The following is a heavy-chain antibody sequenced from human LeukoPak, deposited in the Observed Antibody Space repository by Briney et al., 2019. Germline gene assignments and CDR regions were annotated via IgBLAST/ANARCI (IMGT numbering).Heavy chain of an antibody. CDR2: ISPENGDT. J-gene: IGHJ6*03. CDR3: ARVFGYYYFYMAV. CDR1: GYTFVNFG. Sequence: ASVKVSCKASGYTFVNFGLIWVRQAPGQGLEWMGWISPENGDTNYAHTFQDTVTMTTDTSTNTAYMELRSLTSDDTAVHFCARVFGYYYFYMAVWGEGTTVIISS. D-gene: IGHD3/OR15-3a*01. V-gene: IGHV1-18*01.